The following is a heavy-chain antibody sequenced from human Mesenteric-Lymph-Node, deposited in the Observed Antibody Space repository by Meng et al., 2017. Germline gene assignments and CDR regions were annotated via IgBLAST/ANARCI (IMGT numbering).Heavy chain of an antibody. J-gene: IGHJ6*02. CDR1: GFTFSSYD. CDR3: AREGYYYGSGTWSGMDV. V-gene: IGHV3-13*01. Sequence: GESLKISCAASGFTFSSYDMHWVRQATGKGLEWVSAIGTAGDTYYPGSVKGRFTISRENAKNSLYLQMNSLRAGDTAVYYCAREGYYYGSGTWSGMDVWGQGTTVTVSS. CDR2: IGTAGDT. D-gene: IGHD3-10*01.